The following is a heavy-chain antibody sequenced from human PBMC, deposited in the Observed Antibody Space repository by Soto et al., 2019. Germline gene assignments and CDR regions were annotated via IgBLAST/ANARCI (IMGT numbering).Heavy chain of an antibody. V-gene: IGHV3-30*18. J-gene: IGHJ4*02. CDR1: GFPFSTYG. CDR2: ISYDGSNK. D-gene: IGHD2-15*01. CDR3: AKLGYCSAGRCYADFDH. Sequence: QVQLLESGGGVVQPGRSLRLSCAASGFPFSTYGMHWVRQAPGKGLEWVAVISYDGSNKDYADSVKGRFTIARDNSKNTVYLQMNCLRTEDTAVYYCAKLGYCSAGRCYADFDHWGQGTLVTVSS.